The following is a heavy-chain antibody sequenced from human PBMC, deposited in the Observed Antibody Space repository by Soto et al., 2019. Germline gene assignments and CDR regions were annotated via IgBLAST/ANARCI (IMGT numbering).Heavy chain of an antibody. CDR1: GFSFSVSA. CDR2: IRSKPNNYAT. Sequence: EVQLVESGGGLVQPGGSLRLSCAASGFSFSVSAMHWVRQASRKGLEWVGRIRSKPNNYATEYAASVKGRFTISRDDSKNTAYLQMNNLKTEDTAVYYCTRHLVDVWGQGTTVTVSS. J-gene: IGHJ6*02. V-gene: IGHV3-73*02. CDR3: TRHLVDV.